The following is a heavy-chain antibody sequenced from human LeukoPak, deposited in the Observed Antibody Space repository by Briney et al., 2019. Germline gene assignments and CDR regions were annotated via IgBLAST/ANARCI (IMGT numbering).Heavy chain of an antibody. CDR3: AREVGYCSGGSCYSYFDY. J-gene: IGHJ4*02. V-gene: IGHV4-59*01. CDR1: GGSISSYY. CDR2: IYYSGST. Sequence: PSETLSLTCTVSGGSISSYYWSWIRQPPGKGLEWIGYIYYSGSTNYNASLTNRVTISVDTSKNQFSLKLSSVTAAATAVYYCAREVGYCSGGSCYSYFDYWGQATLLTVSS. D-gene: IGHD2-15*01.